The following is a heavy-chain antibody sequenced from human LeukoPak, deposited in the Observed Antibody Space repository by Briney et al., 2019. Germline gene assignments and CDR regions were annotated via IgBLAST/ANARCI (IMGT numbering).Heavy chain of an antibody. CDR3: ARVAVRFLEWTQYYYYMDV. J-gene: IGHJ6*03. CDR1: GGSISSGDYY. V-gene: IGHV4-39*06. D-gene: IGHD3-3*01. Sequence: SETLSLTCTVSGGSISSGDYYWSWIRQPPGKGLEWIGEINHSGSTNYNPSLKSRVTISVDTSKNQFPLKLSSVTAADTAVYYCARVAVRFLEWTQYYYYMDVWGKGTTVTVSS. CDR2: INHSGST.